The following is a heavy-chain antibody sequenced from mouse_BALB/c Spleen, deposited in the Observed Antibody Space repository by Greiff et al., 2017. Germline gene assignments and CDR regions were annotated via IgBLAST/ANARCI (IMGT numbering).Heavy chain of an antibody. CDR2: ISSGGSYT. D-gene: IGHD1-2*01. CDR1: GFTFSSYG. CDR3: ARHGSTATFAY. V-gene: IGHV5-6*02. Sequence: DVMLVESGGDLVKPGGSLKLSCAASGFTFSSYGMSWVRQTPDKRLEWVATISSGGSYTYYPDSVKGRFTISRDNAKNTLYLQMSSLKSEDTAMYYCARHGSTATFAYWGQGTLVTVSA. J-gene: IGHJ3*01.